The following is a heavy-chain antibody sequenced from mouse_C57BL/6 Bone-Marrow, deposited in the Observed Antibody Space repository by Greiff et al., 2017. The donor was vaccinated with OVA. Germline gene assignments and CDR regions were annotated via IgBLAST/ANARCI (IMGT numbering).Heavy chain of an antibody. V-gene: IGHV1-7*01. D-gene: IGHD2-3*01. J-gene: IGHJ4*01. CDR3: ARDGYYRDYAMDY. Sequence: QVQLQQSGAELAQPGASVKLSCKASGYTFTSYWMPWVKQRPGQGLEWIGYIHPSSGYPKYNQKFQDKATLTADKSSSTAYMQLSSLTYEDSAVYYCARDGYYRDYAMDYWGQGTSVTVSS. CDR2: IHPSSGYP. CDR1: GYTFTSYW.